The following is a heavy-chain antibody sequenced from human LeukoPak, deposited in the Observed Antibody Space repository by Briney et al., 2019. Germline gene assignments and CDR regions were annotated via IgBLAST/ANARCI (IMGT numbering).Heavy chain of an antibody. J-gene: IGHJ6*03. D-gene: IGHD6-13*01. CDR1: GYTFNNYW. CDR3: VRGRQQPAYYYYYMDV. CDR2: IYPDDSDS. Sequence: GESLKISCKASGYTFNNYWIGWVRQKSGKGLEWMGFIYPDDSDSRYSPSFEGQVTISVDKSISTTYLQWSSLKASDTAMYYCVRGRQQPAYYYYYMDVWGKGTTVTVSS. V-gene: IGHV5-51*01.